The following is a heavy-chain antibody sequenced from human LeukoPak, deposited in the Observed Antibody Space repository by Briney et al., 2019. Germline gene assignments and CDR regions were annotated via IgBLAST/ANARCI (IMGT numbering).Heavy chain of an antibody. Sequence: SETLSLTCTVSSGSISSDTYYWSWIRQPAGKGLEWIGRIYTSGTTNYNPSLKSRVTILVDTSKNQFSLKLSSVTAADTAIYYCARAQCYFFDYWGQGTLVTVSS. CDR3: ARAQCYFFDY. V-gene: IGHV4-61*02. D-gene: IGHD2-8*01. CDR1: SGSISSDTYY. J-gene: IGHJ4*02. CDR2: IYTSGTT.